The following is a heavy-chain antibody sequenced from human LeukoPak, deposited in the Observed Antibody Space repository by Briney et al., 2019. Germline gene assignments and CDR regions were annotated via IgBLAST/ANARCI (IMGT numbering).Heavy chain of an antibody. CDR2: IYYSGST. Sequence: SETLSLTCTVYGGSISSSSYYWGWIRQPPGKGLEWIGSIYYSGSTYYNPSLKSRVTISVDTSKNQFSLKLSSVTAADTAVYYCARGGIQLWFGFDYWGQGTLVTVSS. V-gene: IGHV4-39*07. CDR1: GGSISSSSYY. D-gene: IGHD5-18*01. J-gene: IGHJ4*02. CDR3: ARGGIQLWFGFDY.